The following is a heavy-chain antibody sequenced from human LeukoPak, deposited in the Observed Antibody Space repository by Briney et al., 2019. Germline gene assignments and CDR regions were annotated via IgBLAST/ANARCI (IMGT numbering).Heavy chain of an antibody. D-gene: IGHD1-26*01. Sequence: GESLKISCNGSEFXLTNSWICWVRQMPGKGLEWMGIIYPGDSDTRYSPSFQGQVTISADKSISTAYLQWSSLKASDTAMYYCARQESGSYYENDYWGQGTLVTVSS. J-gene: IGHJ4*02. CDR2: IYPGDSDT. V-gene: IGHV5-51*01. CDR1: EFXLTNSW. CDR3: ARQESGSYYENDY.